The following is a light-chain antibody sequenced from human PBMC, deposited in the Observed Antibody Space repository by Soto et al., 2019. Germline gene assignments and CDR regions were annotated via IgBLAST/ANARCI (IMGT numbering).Light chain of an antibody. CDR2: GTN. CDR1: SGSVSTNYH. V-gene: IGLV8-61*01. Sequence: QAVVTQEPSFSVSPGGTVTLTCGLSSGSVSTNYHPSWYQQTPGQAPRTLIYGTNTRSSGVPDRFSGSILGNKAALTIAGAQADDESDYYCVLYMGSGISVFGEGTQLTV. CDR3: VLYMGSGISV. J-gene: IGLJ2*01.